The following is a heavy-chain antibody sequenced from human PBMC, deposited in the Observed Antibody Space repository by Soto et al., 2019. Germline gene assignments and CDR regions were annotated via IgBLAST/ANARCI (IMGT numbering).Heavy chain of an antibody. D-gene: IGHD3-22*01. Sequence: ASVKVSCKASGYTFTSYYMQWVRQAPGQGLEWMGIINPSGGSTSYAQKFQGRVTMTRDTSTSTVYMELSSLRSEDTAVYYCAXEGSEYYDSSGYPSLDYWGQGTLVTVSS. CDR2: INPSGGST. CDR3: AXEGSEYYDSSGYPSLDY. CDR1: GYTFTSYY. V-gene: IGHV1-46*01. J-gene: IGHJ4*02.